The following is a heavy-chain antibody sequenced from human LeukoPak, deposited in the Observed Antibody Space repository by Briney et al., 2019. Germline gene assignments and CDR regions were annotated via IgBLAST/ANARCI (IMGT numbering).Heavy chain of an antibody. Sequence: GASVKVSCKASGYTFTSYDINWVRQATGQGLEWMGWMNPNSGNTGYAQKFQGRVTITADESTSTAYMELSCLRSEDTAVYYCASTTAAGPRLEYYYYVDVWGKGTTVTVSS. CDR2: MNPNSGNT. J-gene: IGHJ6*03. CDR1: GYTFTSYD. D-gene: IGHD6-13*01. V-gene: IGHV1-8*01. CDR3: ASTTAAGPRLEYYYYVDV.